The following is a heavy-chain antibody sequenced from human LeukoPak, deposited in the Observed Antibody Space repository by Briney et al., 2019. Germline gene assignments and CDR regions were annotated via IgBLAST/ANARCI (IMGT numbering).Heavy chain of an antibody. Sequence: PSETLSLTCTVSGGSISSSSYYWGWIRQPPGKGLEWIGSIYYSGSTYYNPSLKSRVTISVDTSKNQFSLKLSSVTAADTAVYYCARGCKRIQLWFSRGGDCYYCPFDYWGQGTLVTVSS. V-gene: IGHV4-39*07. D-gene: IGHD2-21*02. CDR2: IYYSGST. CDR3: ARGCKRIQLWFSRGGDCYYCPFDY. J-gene: IGHJ4*02. CDR1: GGSISSSSYY.